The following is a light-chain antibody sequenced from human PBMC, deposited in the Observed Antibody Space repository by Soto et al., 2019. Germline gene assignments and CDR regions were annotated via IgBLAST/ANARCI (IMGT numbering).Light chain of an antibody. CDR3: KKYSSYLIT. CDR1: QRISRW. V-gene: IGKV1-5*01. Sequence: DLQMPKSPSIMSASVGDRATISCRARQRISRWLAWYQQKSGKAPKFLIYDASSLESGVPSRFSGSGSGTEFTLTISSLQPDDFATYYCKKYSSYLITVGKGTRLEIK. CDR2: DAS. J-gene: IGKJ5*01.